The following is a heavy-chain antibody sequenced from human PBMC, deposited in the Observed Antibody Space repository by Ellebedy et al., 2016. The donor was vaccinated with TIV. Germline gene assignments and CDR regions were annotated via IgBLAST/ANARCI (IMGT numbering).Heavy chain of an antibody. CDR1: GSSTIPYY. V-gene: IGHV4-59*01. Sequence: MPSETLSLTCTVSGSSTIPYYWPWIRQTPGPGLEWIGSTFFSGTTMYNPSLTSRITISVDTSTNQFSLDVSSVTAADTAVYYCARDQVGYNWNYGQGHFNHNGMDVWGQGTTVNV. D-gene: IGHD1-7*01. CDR2: TFFSGTT. CDR3: ARDQVGYNWNYGQGHFNHNGMDV. J-gene: IGHJ6*02.